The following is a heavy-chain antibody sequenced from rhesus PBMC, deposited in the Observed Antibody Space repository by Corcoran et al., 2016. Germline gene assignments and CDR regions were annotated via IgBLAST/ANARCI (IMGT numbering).Heavy chain of an antibody. D-gene: IGHD6-43*01. CDR2: ISGSSEST. CDR1: GYSISSGYY. J-gene: IGHJ4*01. V-gene: IGHV4-99*02. Sequence: QVQLQESGPGLVKPSETLSLTCAVSGYSISSGYYWGWIRQPPGKGLEYIGYISGSSESTYYNPSLKSRVTISKDTSKNQFSLKLSSVTAADTAVYYCARDKEAGIAAATSDYWGQGVLVTVSS. CDR3: ARDKEAGIAAATSDY.